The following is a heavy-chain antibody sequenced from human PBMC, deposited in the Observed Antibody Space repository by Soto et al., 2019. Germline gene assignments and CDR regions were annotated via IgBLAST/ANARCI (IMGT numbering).Heavy chain of an antibody. CDR1: GITVITNY. D-gene: IGHD2-21*01. CDR3: TRDPTTSIVTDY. V-gene: IGHV3-66*01. J-gene: IGHJ4*02. Sequence: EVQLVESGGGLVQPGGSLRLSCAASGITVITNYISWVRQAPGQGLEWVSGIYSDGSTHYADSVKGRFTISRDNSKNTLYLQMNILRAEDTGVYYCTRDPTTSIVTDYWGQGTLVTVSS. CDR2: IYSDGST.